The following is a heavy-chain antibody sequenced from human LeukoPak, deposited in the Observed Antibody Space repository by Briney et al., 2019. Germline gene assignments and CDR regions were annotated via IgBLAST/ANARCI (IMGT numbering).Heavy chain of an antibody. CDR3: ARVFDYVWGSYRFYFDY. J-gene: IGHJ4*02. CDR1: GYTFTCYY. D-gene: IGHD3-16*02. CDR2: INPNSGGT. Sequence: ASVKVSCKASGYTFTCYYMHWVRQAPGQGLEWMGWINPNSGGTNYAQKFQGRVTMTRDTSISTAYMELSRLRSDDTAVYYCARVFDYVWGSYRFYFDYWGQGTLVTVSS. V-gene: IGHV1-2*02.